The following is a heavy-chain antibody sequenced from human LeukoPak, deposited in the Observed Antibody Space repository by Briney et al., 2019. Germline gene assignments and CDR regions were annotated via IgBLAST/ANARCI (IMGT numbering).Heavy chain of an antibody. CDR3: AREYSYGYNNWFDP. D-gene: IGHD5-18*01. J-gene: IGHJ5*02. V-gene: IGHV1-69*04. CDR1: GGTFSSYA. Sequence: ASVKVSCKASGGTFSSYAISWVRQAPGQGLEWMGRIIPILGIANYARKFQGRVTITADKSTSTAYMELSSLRSEDTAVYYCAREYSYGYNNWFDPWGQGTLVTVSS. CDR2: IIPILGIA.